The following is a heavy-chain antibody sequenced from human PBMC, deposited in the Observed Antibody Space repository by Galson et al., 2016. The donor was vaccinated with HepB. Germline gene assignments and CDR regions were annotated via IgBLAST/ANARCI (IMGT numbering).Heavy chain of an antibody. CDR2: ISITSGYK. V-gene: IGHV3-21*01. D-gene: IGHD3-16*01. CDR3: ARPPEGDRRYFDL. CDR1: GFTFSTYS. Sequence: SLRLSCAASGFTFSTYSMNWVRQAPGKGLEWVSFISITSGYKYYADSLKGRVTISRDNAKNSLYLQTNSLRAEDTAVYYCARPPEGDRRYFDLWGQRTLVTVSS. J-gene: IGHJ5*02.